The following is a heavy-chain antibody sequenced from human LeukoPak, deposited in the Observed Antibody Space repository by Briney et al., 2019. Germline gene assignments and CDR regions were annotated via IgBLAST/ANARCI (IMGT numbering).Heavy chain of an antibody. CDR1: GYTFTDYY. J-gene: IGHJ5*02. CDR3: ARDAHNGYEFHDWFDP. D-gene: IGHD5-12*01. CDR2: INPNSGGT. Sequence: AASVKVSCKASGYTFTDYYIHWVRQAPGQGLEWMGWINPNSGGTKYAQKFQGRVTMTTDTSISTAYVEMSRLTSDDTAVYYCARDAHNGYEFHDWFDPWGQGALVTVSS. V-gene: IGHV1-2*02.